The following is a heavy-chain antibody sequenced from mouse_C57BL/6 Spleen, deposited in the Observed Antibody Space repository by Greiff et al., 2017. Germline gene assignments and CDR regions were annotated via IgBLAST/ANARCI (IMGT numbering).Heavy chain of an antibody. Sequence: EVQLQQSGPELVKPGASVKIPCKASGYTFTDYNMDWVKQSHGKSLEWIGDINPNNGGTIYNQKFKGKATLTVDKSSSTAYMELRSLTSEDPAVYYCARRETAQATGYAMDYWGQGTSVTVSS. CDR2: INPNNGGT. V-gene: IGHV1-18*01. D-gene: IGHD3-2*02. CDR3: ARRETAQATGYAMDY. J-gene: IGHJ4*01. CDR1: GYTFTDYN.